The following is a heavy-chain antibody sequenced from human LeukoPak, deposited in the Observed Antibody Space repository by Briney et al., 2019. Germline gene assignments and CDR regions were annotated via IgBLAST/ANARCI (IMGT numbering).Heavy chain of an antibody. CDR3: ARVPFYHNYYYYMDV. D-gene: IGHD3-16*02. CDR1: GFTFSGYG. Sequence: GGSLRLSCATSGFTFSGYGMHWVRQAPGKGLEWVANIKQDGSEKYYVDSVKGRFTISRDNAKNSLYLQMNSLRAEDTAVYYCARVPFYHNYYYYMDVWGKGTTVTVSS. CDR2: IKQDGSEK. J-gene: IGHJ6*03. V-gene: IGHV3-7*01.